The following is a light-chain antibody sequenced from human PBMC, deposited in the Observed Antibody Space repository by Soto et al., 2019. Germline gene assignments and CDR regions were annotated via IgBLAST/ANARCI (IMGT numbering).Light chain of an antibody. Sequence: QSVLTQPPSASGTPGQRVTISCSGSRSSVGSNTVNWYQHLPGTAPKLLIYSNNHRPSGVPDRVSASKAGASASLAISGLQSEDEGDYYCAAWDASLGGFYVFGSGTKVTVL. CDR1: RSSVGSNT. CDR2: SNN. V-gene: IGLV1-44*01. J-gene: IGLJ1*01. CDR3: AAWDASLGGFYV.